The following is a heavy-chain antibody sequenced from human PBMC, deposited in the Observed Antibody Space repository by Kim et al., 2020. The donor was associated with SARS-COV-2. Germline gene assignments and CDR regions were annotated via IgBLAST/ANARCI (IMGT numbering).Heavy chain of an antibody. Sequence: GGSLRLSCEASGFDFDNYAMAWVRQAPGKGLEWVSAIGVTRGATYYADSVKGRFTISRGSLQMNDLGAGDTAVYYCARLGDTSSFMLFDRYEKYIYPMDVWGQGATVTVSS. CDR1: GFDFDNYA. CDR2: IGVTRGAT. V-gene: IGHV3-23*01. J-gene: IGHJ6*02. CDR3: ARLGDTSSFMLFDRYEKYIYPMDV. D-gene: IGHD2-2*01.